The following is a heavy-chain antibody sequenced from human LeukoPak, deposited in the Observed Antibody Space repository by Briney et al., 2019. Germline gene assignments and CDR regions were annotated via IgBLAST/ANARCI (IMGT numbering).Heavy chain of an antibody. CDR1: GFTFSSYA. CDR3: AKEDEQQLAYYFNDY. V-gene: IGHV3-23*01. Sequence: PGGSLRLSCAASGFTFSSYAMRWVRQAPGKGLEGVAAISGRGGSTHYADSVKGRFTISRDNSKNTLYLQMNSLRAEDTAVYYCAKEDEQQLAYYFNDYWGQGTLVTVSS. D-gene: IGHD6-13*01. J-gene: IGHJ4*02. CDR2: ISGRGGST.